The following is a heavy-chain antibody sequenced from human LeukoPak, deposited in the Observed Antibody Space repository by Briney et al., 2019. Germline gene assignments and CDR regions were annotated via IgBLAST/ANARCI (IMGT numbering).Heavy chain of an antibody. CDR1: GFTFRSYR. D-gene: IGHD3-16*01. J-gene: IGHJ6*03. CDR2: IKQDGSEK. Sequence: GGSLRLSCAASGFTFRSYRMSWVRQAPGKGLEWVANIKQDGSEKHYVDSVKGRFTISRDNAKNSLYLQMNSLRAEDTAVYYCATERAGERPRPLLSYYYMDVWGKGTTVTISS. CDR3: ATERAGERPRPLLSYYYMDV. V-gene: IGHV3-7*01.